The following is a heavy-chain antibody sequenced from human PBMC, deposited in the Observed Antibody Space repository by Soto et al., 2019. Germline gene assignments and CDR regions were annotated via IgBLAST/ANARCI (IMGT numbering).Heavy chain of an antibody. CDR1: GGTFSSET. CDR3: ARDPPSQQLVRGGWFDP. D-gene: IGHD6-13*01. V-gene: IGHV1-69*16. CDR2: IIPITDTA. Sequence: ASVKVSCKASGGTFSSETLTWLRQAPGQGLEWMGGIIPITDTANYAQKFQGRVTMTTDTSTSTAYMELRSLRSDDTAVYYCARDPPSQQLVRGGWFDPWGQGTLVTVSS. J-gene: IGHJ5*02.